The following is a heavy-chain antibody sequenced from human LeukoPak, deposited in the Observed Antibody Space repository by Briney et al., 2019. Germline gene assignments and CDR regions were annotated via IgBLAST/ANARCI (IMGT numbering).Heavy chain of an antibody. Sequence: GESLKISCKGSGYSFTSYWIGWVRQMPGKDLEWMGITYPGDSEARYSPSFRGQVTISADKSINTAYLQWSSLKASDTAMYYCARCKAVAGTINAFDFWGQGTMVTVSS. D-gene: IGHD6-19*01. CDR2: TYPGDSEA. V-gene: IGHV5-51*01. CDR3: ARCKAVAGTINAFDF. J-gene: IGHJ3*01. CDR1: GYSFTSYW.